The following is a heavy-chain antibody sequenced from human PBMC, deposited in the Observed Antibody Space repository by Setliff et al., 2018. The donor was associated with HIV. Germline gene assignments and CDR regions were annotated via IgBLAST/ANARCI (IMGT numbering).Heavy chain of an antibody. D-gene: IGHD3-10*01. V-gene: IGHV1-69*10. CDR2: IIPVLGLS. J-gene: IGHJ4*02. Sequence: SVKVSCKASGGTFSSYAISWVRQAPGQGLEWMGGIIPVLGLSYYAQNFQGRVTITADESTSTAYMELSSLRSEDTAVYYCAREEYYYGSGSYPNWGQGTLVTVS. CDR3: AREEYYYGSGSYPN. CDR1: GGTFSSYA.